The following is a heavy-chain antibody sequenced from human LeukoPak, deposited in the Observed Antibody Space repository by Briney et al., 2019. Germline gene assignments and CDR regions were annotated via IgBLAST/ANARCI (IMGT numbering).Heavy chain of an antibody. CDR3: AKVFEVRGARRPKDY. V-gene: IGHV3-30*18. D-gene: IGHD3-10*01. CDR1: GFTFSDYG. J-gene: IGHJ4*02. Sequence: GGSLRLSCAASGFTFSDYGMHWVRQAPGKGLEWVALISYDGGNKFYADSVRDRFTISRDNSKNTLFLQTNSLRTEDTAMYYCAKVFEVRGARRPKDYWGQGTLVIVSS. CDR2: ISYDGGNK.